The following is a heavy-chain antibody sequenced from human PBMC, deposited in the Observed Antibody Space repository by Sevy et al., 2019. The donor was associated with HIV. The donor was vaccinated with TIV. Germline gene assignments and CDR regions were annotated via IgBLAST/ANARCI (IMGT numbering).Heavy chain of an antibody. CDR2: ISSTGNTI. CDR1: GFTFSSYE. V-gene: IGHV3-48*03. J-gene: IGHJ5*01. Sequence: GGSLRLSCEASGFTFSSYEMNWVRQAPGKGLEWVSYISSTGNTIYYADSVKGRFTISRDNAKNSLYLQMNSLRAEDTALYYCARVDAYYVQGIDSWGQGTLVTVSS. D-gene: IGHD3-10*02. CDR3: ARVDAYYVQGIDS.